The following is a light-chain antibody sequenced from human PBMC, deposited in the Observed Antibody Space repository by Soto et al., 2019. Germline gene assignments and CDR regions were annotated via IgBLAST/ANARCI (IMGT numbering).Light chain of an antibody. CDR1: SSNIGRNY. CDR3: ETWDASLSGWV. V-gene: IGLV1-47*01. Sequence: QAVVSQPPSASGTPGQRVTISCSGSSSNIGRNYVYWYQQFPGTAPKLLIFKNDQRPSGVPDRFSGSKSGTSASLAISGLRSEDEADYYCETWDASLSGWVFGGGTKLTVL. CDR2: KND. J-gene: IGLJ3*02.